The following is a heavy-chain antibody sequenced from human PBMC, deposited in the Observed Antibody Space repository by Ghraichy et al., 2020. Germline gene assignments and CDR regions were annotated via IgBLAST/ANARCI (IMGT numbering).Heavy chain of an antibody. D-gene: IGHD2-2*02. J-gene: IGHJ6*02. Sequence: ASVKVSCKASGYTFTSYGISWLRQAPGQGLEWMGWISAYNGNTNYAQKLQGRVTMTTDTSTSTAYMELRSLRSDDTAVYYCARAVVVPAAIIIDYYYYGMDVWGQGTTVTVS. V-gene: IGHV1-18*01. CDR1: GYTFTSYG. CDR3: ARAVVVPAAIIIDYYYYGMDV. CDR2: ISAYNGNT.